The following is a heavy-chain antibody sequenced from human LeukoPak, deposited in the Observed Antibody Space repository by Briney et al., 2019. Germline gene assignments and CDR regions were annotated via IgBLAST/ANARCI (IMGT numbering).Heavy chain of an antibody. Sequence: ASVKVTCKASGYTFTGYYMHWVRQAPGQGLEWMGWINPNSGGTNYAQKFQGRVIMTRDTSISTAYMELSLRSDDTAVYYCARDVSLITARPRFVDYWGQGTLVTVSS. CDR3: ARDVSLITARPRFVDY. D-gene: IGHD6-6*01. J-gene: IGHJ4*02. V-gene: IGHV1-2*02. CDR2: INPNSGGT. CDR1: GYTFTGYY.